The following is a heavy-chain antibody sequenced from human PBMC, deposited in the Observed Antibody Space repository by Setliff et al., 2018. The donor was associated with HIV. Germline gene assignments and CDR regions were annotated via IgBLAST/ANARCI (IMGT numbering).Heavy chain of an antibody. CDR3: ARVSDTGVDPQTHRDY. J-gene: IGHJ4*02. Sequence: ASVTVSCKASGYTFTNYALNWVRQAPGQGLEWMGWINTNTGNPTYAQGFTGRFVFTLDTSVSTAYLQISSLKAEDSAIYYCARVSDTGVDPQTHRDYWGQGTPVTSPQ. D-gene: IGHD2-21*01. CDR2: INTNTGNP. CDR1: GYTFTNYA. V-gene: IGHV7-4-1*02.